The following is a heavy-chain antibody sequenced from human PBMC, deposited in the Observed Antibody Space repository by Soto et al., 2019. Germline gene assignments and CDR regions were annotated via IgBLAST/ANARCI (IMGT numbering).Heavy chain of an antibody. J-gene: IGHJ6*02. Sequence: QVQLQESGPGLVKPSQTLSLTCTVSGGSINSGGYYWNWIRQHPGKGLEWIGYIYYSGSTYYNPSLKSRVTISLDTSKTQFSLKVSSVTGADTAVYYCARDELMSGMDVWGQGTTVTVSS. D-gene: IGHD1-26*01. CDR3: ARDELMSGMDV. CDR1: GGSINSGGYY. V-gene: IGHV4-31*03. CDR2: IYYSGST.